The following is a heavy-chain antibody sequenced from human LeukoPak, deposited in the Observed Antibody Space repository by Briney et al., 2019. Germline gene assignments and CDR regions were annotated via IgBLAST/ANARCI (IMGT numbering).Heavy chain of an antibody. J-gene: IGHJ3*02. V-gene: IGHV3-7*01. CDR3: ARDGTVFDI. CDR1: GFTISSDW. CDR2: IKQDGTEK. D-gene: IGHD3/OR15-3a*01. Sequence: PGGSLRLSCEASGFTISSDWMAWVRQAPGKGLEWVASIKQDGTEKKYVDSVKGRFTISRDNVKNSLYLQMNSLRAEDTAVYYCARDGTVFDIWGHRTMVTVSS.